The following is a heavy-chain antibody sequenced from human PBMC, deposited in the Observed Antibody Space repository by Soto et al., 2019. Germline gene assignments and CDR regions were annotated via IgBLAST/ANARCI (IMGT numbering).Heavy chain of an antibody. V-gene: IGHV3-30*18. CDR2: ISSDGRNT. J-gene: IGHJ5*02. CDR3: AKDRVPIWLCVGIYEA. Sequence: QVQLVESGGGVVQPGRSLRLSCAASGFTFSNYGMQWLRQAPGEGLQWVAAISSDGRNTDYLHSVKGRFTISRDNSKNTLYLQLNRLRPEDTAVYYCAKDRVPIWLCVGIYEAWGQGTMAIVSS. D-gene: IGHD3-22*01. CDR1: GFTFSNYG.